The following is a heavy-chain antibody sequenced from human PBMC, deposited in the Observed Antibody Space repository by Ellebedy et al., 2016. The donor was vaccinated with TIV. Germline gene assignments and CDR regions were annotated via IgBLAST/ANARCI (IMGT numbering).Heavy chain of an antibody. Sequence: SETLSLTXAVYGGSFSGYYWSWIRQPPGKGLEWIGEINHSGSTNYNPSLKSRVTISVDTSKNQFSLKLSSVTAADTAVYYCARDLTYYDILTGYYSRWFDPWGQGTLVTVSS. CDR3: ARDLTYYDILTGYYSRWFDP. J-gene: IGHJ5*02. V-gene: IGHV4-34*01. CDR1: GGSFSGYY. CDR2: INHSGST. D-gene: IGHD3-9*01.